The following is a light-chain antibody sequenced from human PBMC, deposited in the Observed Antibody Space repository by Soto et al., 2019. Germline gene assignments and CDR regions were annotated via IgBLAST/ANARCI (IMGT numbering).Light chain of an antibody. CDR1: SGHSSYI. CDR3: ETWDSTPHVV. V-gene: IGLV4-60*03. Sequence: QSVLTQSSSASASLGSSVKLTCTLSSGHSSYIIAWHQQQPGKAPRYLMKLEGSGSYNKGSGVPDRFSGSSSGADRYLTISNRQSEDEADYYWETWDSTPHVVFGGGTKVTV. CDR2: LEGSGSY. J-gene: IGLJ2*01.